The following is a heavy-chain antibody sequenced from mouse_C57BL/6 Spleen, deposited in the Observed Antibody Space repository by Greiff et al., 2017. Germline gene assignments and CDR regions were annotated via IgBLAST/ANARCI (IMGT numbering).Heavy chain of an antibody. Sequence: QVQLQQPGAELVKPGASVKMSCKASGYTFTSYWITWVKQRPGQGLEWIGDIYPGSGSTNYNEKFKSKATLTVDTSSSTAYMQLSSLTSEDSAVYYCARRGDYDDPTGYWYFDVWGTGTTVTVSS. V-gene: IGHV1-55*01. D-gene: IGHD2-4*01. CDR1: GYTFTSYW. CDR3: ARRGDYDDPTGYWYFDV. CDR2: IYPGSGST. J-gene: IGHJ1*03.